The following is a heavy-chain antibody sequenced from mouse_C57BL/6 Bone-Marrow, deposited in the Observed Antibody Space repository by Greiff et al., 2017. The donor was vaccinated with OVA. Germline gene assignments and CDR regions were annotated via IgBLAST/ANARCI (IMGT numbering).Heavy chain of an antibody. CDR1: GYTFTDYD. Sequence: QVQLQQSGAELVRPGASVKLSCKASGYTFTDYDMHCVKQRPEHGLEWIGAIDPETCATAYNQKFKGKATLTADKSSSTAYMGLRNLTSEDSAVYYCAEDYYYYAVEYWGQGTSVTVAS. CDR3: AEDYYYYAVEY. V-gene: IGHV1-23*01. CDR2: IDPETCAT. D-gene: IGHD1-1*01. J-gene: IGHJ4*01.